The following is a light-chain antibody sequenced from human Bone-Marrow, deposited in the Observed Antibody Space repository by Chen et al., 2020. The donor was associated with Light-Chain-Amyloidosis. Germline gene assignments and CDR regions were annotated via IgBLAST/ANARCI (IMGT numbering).Light chain of an antibody. J-gene: IGLJ3*02. CDR3: QVWDRSSDRPV. V-gene: IGLV3-21*02. Sequence: SYVLTQPYSVSVATGQTATIAWGGNNIGSKSVHWYQQTPGQAPLLVVYDDSDRPSGIPERFSGSNSGKTATLTSSRVAAGNEAAYYCQVWDRSSDRPVFGGGTKLPVL. CDR2: DDS. CDR1: NIGSKS.